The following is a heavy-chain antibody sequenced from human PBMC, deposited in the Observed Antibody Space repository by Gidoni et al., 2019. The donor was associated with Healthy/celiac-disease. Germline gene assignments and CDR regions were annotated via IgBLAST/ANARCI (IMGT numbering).Heavy chain of an antibody. CDR3: ASGYSSGWYEFDY. J-gene: IGHJ4*02. D-gene: IGHD6-19*01. CDR2: ST. Sequence: STNYNPSLKSRVTISVDTSKNQFSLKLSSVTAADTAVYYCASGYSSGWYEFDYWGQGTLVTVSS. V-gene: IGHV4-4*09.